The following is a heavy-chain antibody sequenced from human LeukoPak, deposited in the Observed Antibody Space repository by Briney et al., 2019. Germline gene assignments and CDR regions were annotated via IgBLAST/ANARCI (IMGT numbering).Heavy chain of an antibody. J-gene: IGHJ4*02. Sequence: ASVEVSCKASGYSFTSYAITWVRQAPGQGLEWMGWITSYGGNTNYAQKFQGRVTMTTDTSTGTAYMELRSLRPDDTAVVYCARGYYGACDYWGQGTLVTVSS. CDR2: ITSYGGNT. D-gene: IGHD4/OR15-4a*01. CDR1: GYSFTSYA. CDR3: ARGYYGACDY. V-gene: IGHV1-18*01.